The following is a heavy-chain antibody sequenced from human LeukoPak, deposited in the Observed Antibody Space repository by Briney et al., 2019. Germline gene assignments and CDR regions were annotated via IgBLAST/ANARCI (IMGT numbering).Heavy chain of an antibody. CDR3: AKDSYDSSGYTHDY. J-gene: IGHJ4*02. Sequence: PGGSLRLSCAASGFTFSSYAMSWVRQAPGKGLEWVSAISGSGGSTYYADSVKGRFTISRDNSKNTLYLQMNSLRAEDTAVYYCAKDSYDSSGYTHDYWGQGTLVTVSS. CDR2: ISGSGGST. V-gene: IGHV3-23*01. D-gene: IGHD3-22*01. CDR1: GFTFSSYA.